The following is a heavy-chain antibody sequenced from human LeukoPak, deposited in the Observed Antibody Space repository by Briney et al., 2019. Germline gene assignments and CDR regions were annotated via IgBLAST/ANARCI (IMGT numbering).Heavy chain of an antibody. CDR1: GGSFSGYY. V-gene: IGHV4-34*01. CDR3: ARNLGEWELHTGVQDY. Sequence: SETLSLTCAVYGGSFSGYYWSWIRQPPGKGLEWIGEINHSGSTNYNPSLKSRVTISVDTSKNQFSLKLSSVTAADTAVYYCARNLGEWELHTGVQDYWGQGTLVTVSS. J-gene: IGHJ4*02. D-gene: IGHD1-26*01. CDR2: INHSGST.